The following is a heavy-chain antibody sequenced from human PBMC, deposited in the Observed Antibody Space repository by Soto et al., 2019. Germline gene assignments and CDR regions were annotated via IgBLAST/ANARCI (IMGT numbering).Heavy chain of an antibody. V-gene: IGHV4-31*03. CDR3: AREGPLREQYNWFDL. Sequence: QVKLQDSGPRLVKPSQTLSLTCTVSGDSLISTHNYWDWLRHLPGKGLEWLGYIYYTGGTYFNPSLRSRLSRSVVTSTNQFSLNLRSVNVADTCVYYCAREGPLREQYNWFDLWGQGTLVSVSS. J-gene: IGHJ5*02. D-gene: IGHD4-4*01. CDR2: IYYTGGT. CDR1: GDSLISTHNY.